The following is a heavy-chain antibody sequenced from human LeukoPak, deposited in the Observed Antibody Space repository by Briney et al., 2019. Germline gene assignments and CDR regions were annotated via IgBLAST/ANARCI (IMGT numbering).Heavy chain of an antibody. CDR3: ARESSGSYYSYYFDY. V-gene: IGHV4-61*02. D-gene: IGHD3-10*01. Sequence: KPSETMSITSTVSGGSNSSSRYSLRWIRLPAEKGPKGIGRIYTSGSTNYNPSLKSRVTISVDTSKNQFSLKLSSVTAADTAVYYCARESSGSYYSYYFDYWGQGTLVTVSS. J-gene: IGHJ4*02. CDR1: GGSNSSSRYS. CDR2: IYTSGST.